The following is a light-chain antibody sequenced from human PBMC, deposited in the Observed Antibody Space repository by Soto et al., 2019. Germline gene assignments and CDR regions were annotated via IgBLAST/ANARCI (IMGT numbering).Light chain of an antibody. CDR1: QSVSSY. J-gene: IGKJ4*02. V-gene: IGKV3-15*01. CDR2: DAS. CDR3: QQDYGWLT. Sequence: EIVMTQSPATLSVSPGERATLSCRASQSVSSYLAWYQQKPGQAPRLLIYDASTRATGIPARFSGTWSGTEFTLTISSLQSEDFALYYCQQDYGWLTFGGGTKVEIK.